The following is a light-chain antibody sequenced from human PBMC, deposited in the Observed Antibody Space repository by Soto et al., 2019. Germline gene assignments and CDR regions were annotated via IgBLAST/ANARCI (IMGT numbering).Light chain of an antibody. V-gene: IGKV3-11*01. CDR2: GAS. J-gene: IGKJ5*01. Sequence: EIVLTQSPATLPLSPGERATLSCXASQSVSSNLAWYQQKPGQAPRLLXYGASTRATGVPARFSGSGSGTDFTLTITSLEPEDFAVYYCHQRSNWPPDTFGQGTRLEIK. CDR3: HQRSNWPPDT. CDR1: QSVSSN.